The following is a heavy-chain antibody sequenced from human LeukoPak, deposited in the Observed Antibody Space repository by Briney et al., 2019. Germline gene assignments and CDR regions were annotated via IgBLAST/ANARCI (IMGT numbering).Heavy chain of an antibody. CDR1: GYTFTNYD. CDR3: ARGAVPYCSGGTCYRTFDI. J-gene: IGHJ3*02. V-gene: IGHV1-8*01. Sequence: ASVKVSCKASGYTFTNYDINWVRQATGQGLEWMGWMNPDSGDAGYAEKFQGRVTTTRDTSIRTAFMELYSLRSDDTAVYYCARGAVPYCSGGTCYRTFDIWGHGTMVTVSS. D-gene: IGHD2-15*01. CDR2: MNPDSGDA.